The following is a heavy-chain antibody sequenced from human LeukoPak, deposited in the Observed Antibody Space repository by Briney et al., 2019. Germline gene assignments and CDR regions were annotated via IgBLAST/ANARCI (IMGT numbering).Heavy chain of an antibody. CDR3: ARHDRWGYFDY. J-gene: IGHJ4*02. CDR2: ICYSVST. CDR1: GDSVSSSTYY. V-gene: IGHV4-39*01. Sequence: SETLSLTCTVSGDSVSSSTYYWDWIRQPPGKGLEWIGNICYSVSTYYNPSLKSRVTISVDTSKNQFSLKLSSVTAADTAVYYCARHDRWGYFDYWGQGTLVTVSS. D-gene: IGHD3-16*01.